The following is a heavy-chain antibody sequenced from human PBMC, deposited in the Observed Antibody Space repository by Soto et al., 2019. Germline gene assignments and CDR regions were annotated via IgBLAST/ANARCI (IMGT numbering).Heavy chain of an antibody. Sequence: SETLSLTCTVSGGSISSGGYYWSWIRQHPGKGLEWIGYIYYSGSTYYNPSLKSRVTISVDTSKNQFSLKLSSVTAADTAVYYCASSSGIAAAGTGSDAFDIWGQGTRVTVSS. CDR1: GGSISSGGYY. J-gene: IGHJ3*02. CDR2: IYYSGST. V-gene: IGHV4-31*03. CDR3: ASSSGIAAAGTGSDAFDI. D-gene: IGHD6-13*01.